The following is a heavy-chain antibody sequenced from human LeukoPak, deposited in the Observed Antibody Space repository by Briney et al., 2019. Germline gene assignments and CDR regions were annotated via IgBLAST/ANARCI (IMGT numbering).Heavy chain of an antibody. CDR2: VNHSGST. D-gene: IGHD2-2*02. CDR1: GGSFSGYY. J-gene: IGHJ5*02. CDR3: ARGRRYCSSTSCYTGSRWFDP. Sequence: SETLSLTCAVYGGSFSGYYWSWIRQPPGKGLEWIGEVNHSGSTNYNPSLKSRVTISVDTSKNQFSLKLSSVTAADTAVYYCARGRRYCSSTSCYTGSRWFDPWGQGTLVTVSS. V-gene: IGHV4-34*01.